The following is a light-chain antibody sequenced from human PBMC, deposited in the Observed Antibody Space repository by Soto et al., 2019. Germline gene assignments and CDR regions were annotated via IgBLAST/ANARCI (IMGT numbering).Light chain of an antibody. CDR3: QQYNSYPWT. Sequence: DIQMTQSPSTLSASVGDRVTITCRASQSISSWLAWYQKKPGKAPKLLIYDASSLESGVPSRFSGSGSGTEFTLTISSLQPDDFALYCCQQYNSYPWTFGQGTKVEIK. J-gene: IGKJ1*01. CDR2: DAS. CDR1: QSISSW. V-gene: IGKV1-5*01.